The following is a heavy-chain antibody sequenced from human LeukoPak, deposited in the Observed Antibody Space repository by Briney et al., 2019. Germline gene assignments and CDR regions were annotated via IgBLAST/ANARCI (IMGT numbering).Heavy chain of an antibody. Sequence: SETVSLTCAVYGGSFSGYYWSWIPQPPGKGLEWIGYIYYSGSTNYNHSLKSRATISVETSKNQFFLKVRSVTASDTGVYYCARCYNSCAPDAFYIWGQGTMVTVSS. D-gene: IGHD2-2*02. J-gene: IGHJ3*02. CDR1: GGSFSGYY. CDR3: ARCYNSCAPDAFYI. CDR2: IYYSGST. V-gene: IGHV4-34*11.